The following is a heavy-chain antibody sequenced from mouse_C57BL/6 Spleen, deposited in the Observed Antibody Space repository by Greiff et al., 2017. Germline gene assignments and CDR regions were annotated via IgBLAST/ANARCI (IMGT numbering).Heavy chain of an antibody. CDR3: TTSRQLRPFAY. Sequence: EVQLQQSGAELVRPGASVKLSCTASGFNIKDDYMHWVKQRPEQGLEWIGWIDPENGDTEYASKFQGKATITADTSSNTAYLQLSSLTSEDTAVYYCTTSRQLRPFAYWGQGTLVTVSA. V-gene: IGHV14-4*01. J-gene: IGHJ3*01. D-gene: IGHD3-2*02. CDR1: GFNIKDDY. CDR2: IDPENGDT.